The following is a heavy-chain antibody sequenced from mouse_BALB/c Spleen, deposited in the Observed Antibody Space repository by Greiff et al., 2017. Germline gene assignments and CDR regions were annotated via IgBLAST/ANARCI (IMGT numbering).Heavy chain of an antibody. CDR2: INPSTGYT. D-gene: IGHD1-1*02. J-gene: IGHJ4*01. CDR1: GYTFTSYW. Sequence: QVQLQQSGAELAKPGASVKMSCKASGYTFTSYWMHWVKQRPGQGLEWIGYINPSTGYTEYNQKFKDKATLTADKSSSTAYMQLSSLTSEDSAVYYCARPLVLWGAMDYWGQGTSVTVSS. CDR3: ARPLVLWGAMDY. V-gene: IGHV1-7*01.